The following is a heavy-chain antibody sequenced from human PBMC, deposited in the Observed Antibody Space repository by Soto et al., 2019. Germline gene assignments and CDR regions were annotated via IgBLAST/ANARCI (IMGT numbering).Heavy chain of an antibody. CDR2: IYHSGST. J-gene: IGHJ4*02. V-gene: IGHV4-4*02. Sequence: QVQLQESGPGLVKPSGTLSLTCAVSSGSISSSNWWSWVRQPPGKGLEWIGEIYHSGSTNYNPYLKGRVTISVDKSKNQFSLQLSSVTAADTAVYYCARAASRTDFDYWGQGTLVTVSS. CDR3: ARAASRTDFDY. CDR1: SGSISSSNW.